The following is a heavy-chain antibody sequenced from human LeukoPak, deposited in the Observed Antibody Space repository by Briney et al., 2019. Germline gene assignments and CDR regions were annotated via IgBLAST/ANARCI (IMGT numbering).Heavy chain of an antibody. Sequence: GGSLRLSCAASGFTFDDYGMSWVPQAPGKGLEWVSGINWNGGSTGYADSVKGRLTISRANAKNSVYLQMNSLRAEDTAVYYCARRAYTTGSPFDYWGQGTQVTVSS. CDR1: GFTFDDYG. D-gene: IGHD3-10*01. J-gene: IGHJ4*02. CDR3: ARRAYTTGSPFDY. CDR2: INWNGGST. V-gene: IGHV3-20*04.